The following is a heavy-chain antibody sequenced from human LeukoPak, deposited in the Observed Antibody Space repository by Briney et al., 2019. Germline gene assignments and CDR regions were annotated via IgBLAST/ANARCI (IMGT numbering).Heavy chain of an antibody. D-gene: IGHD6-13*01. CDR3: AKDPSYTAAGIDY. CDR2: IQYDRTNE. Sequence: GGSLRLSCAASAFTFSSYGMHWVRQAPGKGLEWVAYIQYDRTNEQYAHSVKGRFRISRDNSNNILYLQMSSLRAEDTAVYYCAKDPSYTAAGIDYWGQGTLVTVSS. V-gene: IGHV3-30*02. CDR1: AFTFSSYG. J-gene: IGHJ4*02.